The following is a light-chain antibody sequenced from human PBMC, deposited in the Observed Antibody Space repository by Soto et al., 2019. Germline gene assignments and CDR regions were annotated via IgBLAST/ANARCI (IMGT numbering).Light chain of an antibody. Sequence: AVQMTQSPSSLSASVGDRVTITCWAGQDIGSDLGWYQQKPGKAPKLLISAASSLQSGVPSRFSGSGSGTVFALTISSLEPEDFAIYYCLEDYGYPYIFGQGTRVELK. CDR1: QDIGSD. J-gene: IGKJ2*01. CDR2: AAS. V-gene: IGKV1-6*01. CDR3: LEDYGYPYI.